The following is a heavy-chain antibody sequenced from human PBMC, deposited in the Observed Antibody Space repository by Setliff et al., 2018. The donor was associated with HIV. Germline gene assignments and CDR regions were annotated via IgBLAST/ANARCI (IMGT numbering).Heavy chain of an antibody. CDR3: ARVGSYDFWSGLYYYYYYMDV. CDR1: GYTFTSYA. V-gene: IGHV7-4-1*02. D-gene: IGHD3-3*01. J-gene: IGHJ6*03. Sequence: ASVKVSCKASGYTFTSYAMNWVRQAPGQGLDWMGWFNTNTGNPTYAQGFTGRFVFSLDTSVSTAYLQISSLKAEDTAVYYCARVGSYDFWSGLYYYYYYMDVWGKGTTVTVSS. CDR2: FNTNTGNP.